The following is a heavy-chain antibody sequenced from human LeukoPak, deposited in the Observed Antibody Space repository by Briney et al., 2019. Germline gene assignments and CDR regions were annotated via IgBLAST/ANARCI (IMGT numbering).Heavy chain of an antibody. CDR3: ARRRVYRNWFDP. CDR1: GYSFTSYD. CDR2: MNPNSGNT. J-gene: IGHJ5*02. V-gene: IGHV1-8*01. D-gene: IGHD4-11*01. Sequence: ASVKVSCKASGYSFTSYDINWVRQAPGQGLEWMGWMNPNSGNTGYAQKFQGRVTMTRNTSISTAYMELSSLRSEDTAVYYCARRRVYRNWFDPWGQGTLVTVSS.